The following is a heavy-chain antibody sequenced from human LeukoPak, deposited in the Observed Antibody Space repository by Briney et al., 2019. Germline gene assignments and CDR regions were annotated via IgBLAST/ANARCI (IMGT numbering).Heavy chain of an antibody. CDR2: IIPIFGTA. Sequence: GASVKVSCKASGGTFSSYAISWVRQAPGQGLEWMGGIIPIFGTANYAQKFQGRVTITADESTSTAYMELSSLRSEDTAVYYCVRILPPFYSGYDFYGMDVWGQGTTVTVSS. CDR3: VRILPPFYSGYDFYGMDV. CDR1: GGTFSSYA. J-gene: IGHJ6*02. V-gene: IGHV1-69*01. D-gene: IGHD5-12*01.